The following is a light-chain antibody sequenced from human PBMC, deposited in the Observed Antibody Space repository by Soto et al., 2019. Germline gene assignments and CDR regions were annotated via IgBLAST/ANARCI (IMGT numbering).Light chain of an antibody. CDR1: SSDVGGYNY. CDR3: NSYTTSSTHNV. V-gene: IGLV2-14*01. Sequence: QSALTQPASVSGSPGQSITISCTGTSSDVGGYNYVSWFQQHPGKAPKLMIYDVTYRPSGVSNRFSGSKSGNTASLTISGLQAEDEADYYCNSYTTSSTHNVFGTGTKVTVL. J-gene: IGLJ1*01. CDR2: DVT.